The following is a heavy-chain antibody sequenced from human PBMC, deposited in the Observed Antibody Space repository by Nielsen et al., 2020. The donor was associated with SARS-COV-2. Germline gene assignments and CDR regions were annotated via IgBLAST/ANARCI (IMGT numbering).Heavy chain of an antibody. CDR1: GFTFSSYS. V-gene: IGHV3-9*01. D-gene: IGHD3-10*01. Sequence: GGSLRLSCAASGFTFSSYSMNWVRQAPGKGLEWVSGISWNSGSIGYADSVKGRFTISRDNAKNSLYLQMNSLRAEDTALYYCAKDMGPVIWYFDLWGRGTLVTVSS. CDR3: AKDMGPVIWYFDL. J-gene: IGHJ2*01. CDR2: ISWNSGSI.